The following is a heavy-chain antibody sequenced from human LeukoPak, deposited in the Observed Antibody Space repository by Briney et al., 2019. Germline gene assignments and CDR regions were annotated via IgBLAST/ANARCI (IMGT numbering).Heavy chain of an antibody. J-gene: IGHJ3*02. D-gene: IGHD3-22*01. CDR2: IYYSGST. V-gene: IGHV4-59*01. CDR3: ARGALHSGYYHVAFDI. CDR1: GVSISSYY. Sequence: SETLSLTCTVSGVSISSYYWSWIRQPPGKGLEWIGYIYYSGSTNYNPSLKSRVTISVDTSKNQFSLKLSSVTAADTAVYYCARGALHSGYYHVAFDIWGQGTMVTVSS.